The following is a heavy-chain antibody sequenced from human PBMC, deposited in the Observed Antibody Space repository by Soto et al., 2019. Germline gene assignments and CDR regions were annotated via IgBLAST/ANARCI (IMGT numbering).Heavy chain of an antibody. D-gene: IGHD1-20*01. CDR3: AREGVTGTTYYYYYYGMDV. CDR2: INPNSGGT. V-gene: IGHV1-2*04. CDR1: GYTFTGYY. J-gene: IGHJ6*02. Sequence: ASVKVSCKASGYTFTGYYMHWVRQAPGQGLEWMGWINPNSGGTNYAQKFQGWVTMTRDTSISTAYMELSRLRSDDTAVYYCAREGVTGTTYYYYYYGMDVWGQGTTVTVSS.